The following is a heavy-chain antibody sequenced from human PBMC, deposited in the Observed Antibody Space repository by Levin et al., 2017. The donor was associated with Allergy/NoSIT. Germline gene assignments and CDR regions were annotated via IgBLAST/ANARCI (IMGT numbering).Heavy chain of an antibody. Sequence: SQTLSLTCAVYGGSFSGYYWSWIRQPPGKGLEWIGEINHSGSTNYNPSLKSRVTISVDTSKNQFSLKLSSVTAADTAVYYCAREYLSPTTARGRPGVRFLEWLSIPYDAFDSWGQGTMVTVSS. J-gene: IGHJ3*02. CDR2: INHSGST. CDR1: GGSFSGYY. V-gene: IGHV4-34*01. CDR3: AREYLSPTTARGRPGVRFLEWLSIPYDAFDS. D-gene: IGHD3-3*01.